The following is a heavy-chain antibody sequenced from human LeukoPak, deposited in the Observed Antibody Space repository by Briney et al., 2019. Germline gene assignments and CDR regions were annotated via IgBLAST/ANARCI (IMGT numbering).Heavy chain of an antibody. J-gene: IGHJ2*01. CDR3: ARDGYFDL. Sequence: ASVKVSCKASGYTFTTHGIARVRQAPGQGFEWMGWISAHNGNTNYAQSLQGRVTMTTDTSTNTAYMELRSLRSDDTAVYYCARDGYFDLWGRGTLVTVSS. CDR2: ISAHNGNT. CDR1: GYTFTTHG. V-gene: IGHV1-18*01.